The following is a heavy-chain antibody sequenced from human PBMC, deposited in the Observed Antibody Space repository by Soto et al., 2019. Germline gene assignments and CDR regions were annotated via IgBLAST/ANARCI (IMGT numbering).Heavy chain of an antibody. Sequence: ASVKVSCKASGYTFTSYDINWVRQATGQGLEWMGWMNPNSGNTGYAQKFQGRVTMTRNTSISTAYMELSSLRSEDTAVYYCASWTLLHYHSSGYYLVAAFDIWGQGTMVTV. J-gene: IGHJ3*02. CDR3: ASWTLLHYHSSGYYLVAAFDI. CDR1: GYTFTSYD. V-gene: IGHV1-8*01. D-gene: IGHD3-22*01. CDR2: MNPNSGNT.